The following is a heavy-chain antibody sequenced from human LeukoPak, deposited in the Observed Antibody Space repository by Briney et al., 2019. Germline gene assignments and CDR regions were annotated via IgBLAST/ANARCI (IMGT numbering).Heavy chain of an antibody. D-gene: IGHD2-2*01. CDR2: ISSSSSYI. V-gene: IGHV3-21*01. Sequence: GGSLRLSCAASGFTFSSYSMNWVRQAPGKGLEWVSSISSSSSYIYYADSVKGRFTISRDNAKNSLYLQMNSLRAEDTAVCYCARVGSTSTALVFDYWGQGTLVTVSS. J-gene: IGHJ4*02. CDR1: GFTFSSYS. CDR3: ARVGSTSTALVFDY.